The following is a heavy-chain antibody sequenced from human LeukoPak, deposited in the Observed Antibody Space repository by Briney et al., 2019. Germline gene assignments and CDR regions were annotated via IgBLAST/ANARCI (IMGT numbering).Heavy chain of an antibody. J-gene: IGHJ4*02. Sequence: GGSLRLSCAASGFIFSSYEMSWVRQAPGKGLEWVSYISSSGRTMYYADSVKGRFTVSRDNAKNSLYLQMNSLRAEDMAVYYCARDHDPYCSGGSCSAFDYWGQGTLVTVSS. CDR1: GFIFSSYE. D-gene: IGHD2-15*01. V-gene: IGHV3-48*03. CDR2: ISSSGRTM. CDR3: ARDHDPYCSGGSCSAFDY.